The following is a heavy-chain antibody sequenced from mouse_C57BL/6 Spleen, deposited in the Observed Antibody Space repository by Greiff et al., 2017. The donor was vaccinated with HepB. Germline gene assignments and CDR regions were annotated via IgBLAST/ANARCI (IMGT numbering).Heavy chain of an antibody. J-gene: IGHJ4*01. V-gene: IGHV1-59*01. CDR3: ARSDWSYAMDY. CDR2: IDPSDSYT. Sequence: QVQLQQPGAELVRPGTSVKLSCKASGYTFTSYWMHWVKQRPGQGLEWIGVIDPSDSYTNYNQKFKGKATLTVDTSSSTAYMQLSSLTSEDSAVYYCARSDWSYAMDYWGQGTSVTVSS. D-gene: IGHD4-1*01. CDR1: GYTFTSYW.